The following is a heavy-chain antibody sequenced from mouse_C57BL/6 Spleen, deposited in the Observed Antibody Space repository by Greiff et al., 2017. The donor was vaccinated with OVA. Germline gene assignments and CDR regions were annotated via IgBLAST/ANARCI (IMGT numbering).Heavy chain of an antibody. D-gene: IGHD2-5*01. V-gene: IGHV5-4*01. CDR3: ARDHYSSYFDY. CDR2: ISDGGSYT. CDR1: GFTFSSYA. J-gene: IGHJ2*01. Sequence: EVQGVESGGGLVKPGGSLKLSCAASGFTFSSYAMSWVRQTPEKRLEWVATISDGGSYTYYPDNVKGRFPISRDNAKNNLYLQMSHLKSEDTAMYYCARDHYSSYFDYWGQGTTLTVSS.